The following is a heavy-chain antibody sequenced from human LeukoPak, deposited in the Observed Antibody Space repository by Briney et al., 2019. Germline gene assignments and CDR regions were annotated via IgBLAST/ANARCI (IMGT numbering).Heavy chain of an antibody. Sequence: GGSLRLSCAASGFTFGTYAISWVPRAPGKGLEWVSAISGSGGSTHYADSVKGRFTISRDNSKNTLYLQMNSLRAEDTAVYYCAKDLYYYDIWGQGTMVTVSS. CDR2: ISGSGGST. J-gene: IGHJ3*02. V-gene: IGHV3-23*01. D-gene: IGHD3-10*01. CDR1: GFTFGTYA. CDR3: AKDLYYYDI.